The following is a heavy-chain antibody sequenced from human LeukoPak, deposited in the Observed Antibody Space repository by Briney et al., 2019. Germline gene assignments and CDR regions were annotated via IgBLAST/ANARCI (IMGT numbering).Heavy chain of an antibody. V-gene: IGHV3-30*03. CDR1: GFTFSSYG. D-gene: IGHD3-9*01. J-gene: IGHJ3*02. CDR3: AHLRAIRYFDWFIPGFARDAFDI. CDR2: IAYDGSNK. Sequence: GGSLRLSCAASGFTFSSYGMHWVRQAPGKGLEWVAVIAYDGSNKYYADSVKGRFTISRDNSKNTLYLQMNSLRAEDTAVYYCAHLRAIRYFDWFIPGFARDAFDIWGQGTMVTVSS.